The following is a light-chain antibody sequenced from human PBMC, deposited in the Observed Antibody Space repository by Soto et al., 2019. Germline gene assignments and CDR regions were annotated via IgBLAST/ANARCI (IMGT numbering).Light chain of an antibody. CDR3: KSYDGSNTYV. J-gene: IGLJ1*01. V-gene: IGLV2-8*01. CDR1: KNDIGVYDF. CDR2: EVV. Sequence: QSVLTQPPSASGSPGQSVTISCTGTKNDIGVYDFVSWYQHHPGKAPRLIIYEVVQRPSGVPDRFSGSKSGNTASLTVSGLQAVDEADYFCKSYDGSNTYVFGSGTKVTVL.